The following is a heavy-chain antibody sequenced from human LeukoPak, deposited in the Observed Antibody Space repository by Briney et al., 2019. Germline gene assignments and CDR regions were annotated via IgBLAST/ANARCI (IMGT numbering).Heavy chain of an antibody. J-gene: IGHJ4*02. CDR3: ASWRLRSGRATGIDY. D-gene: IGHD3-9*01. Sequence: PGGSLRLSWAASGFTFSSYSMNWVRQAPGKGLEWVSSISSSSSYIYYADSVKGRFTISRDNAKNSLYLQMNSLRAEDTAVYYCASWRLRSGRATGIDYWGQGTLVTVSS. V-gene: IGHV3-21*01. CDR1: GFTFSSYS. CDR2: ISSSSSYI.